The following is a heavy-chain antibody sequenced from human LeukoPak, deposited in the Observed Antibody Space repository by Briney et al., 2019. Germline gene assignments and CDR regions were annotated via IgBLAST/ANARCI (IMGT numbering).Heavy chain of an antibody. V-gene: IGHV1-8*03. CDR2: MNPNSGNT. CDR3: ARGQRPYQIVVVVAATRYWFDP. J-gene: IGHJ5*02. CDR1: GYTFTSYD. D-gene: IGHD2-15*01. Sequence: ASVKVSRKASGYTFTSYDINWVRQATGQGLEWMGWMNPNSGNTGYAQKFQGRVTITRNTSISTVYMELSSLRSEDTAVYYCARGQRPYQIVVVVAATRYWFDPWGQGTLVTVSS.